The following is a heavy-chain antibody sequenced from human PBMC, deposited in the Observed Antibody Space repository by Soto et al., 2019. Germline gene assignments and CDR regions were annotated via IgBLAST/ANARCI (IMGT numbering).Heavy chain of an antibody. Sequence: QVQLQQWGAGLLKPSETLSLTCAVYGGYFSGYQWSWIRQTPGKGLEWIGEINDSGNINYNPSLKSLGTILLDTPKRQISLKLSSVTAAASAVYYCARGVILWFGELSRRGGYHYYMDVWGKGTTVTVSS. J-gene: IGHJ6*03. D-gene: IGHD3-10*01. CDR1: GGYFSGYQ. CDR3: ARGVILWFGELSRRGGYHYYMDV. V-gene: IGHV4-34*01. CDR2: INDSGNI.